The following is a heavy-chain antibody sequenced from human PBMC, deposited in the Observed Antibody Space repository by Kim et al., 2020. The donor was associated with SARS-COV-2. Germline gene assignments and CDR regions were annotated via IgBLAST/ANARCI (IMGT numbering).Heavy chain of an antibody. Sequence: ASVKVSCKTSGYTFSNYGISWVRQAPGQGLEWVGWITTYNGNTAFAQKFQGRVTVTTDTPRSTAYMELTSLRSDDTAVYYCVRDSPLWSSFYSFHYAMDVWGQGTTVTVSS. CDR3: VRDSPLWSSFYSFHYAMDV. CDR1: GYTFSNYG. J-gene: IGHJ6*02. V-gene: IGHV1-18*01. CDR2: ITTYNGNT. D-gene: IGHD2-15*01.